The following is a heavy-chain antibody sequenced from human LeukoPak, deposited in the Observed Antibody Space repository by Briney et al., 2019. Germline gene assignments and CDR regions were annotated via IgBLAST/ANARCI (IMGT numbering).Heavy chain of an antibody. V-gene: IGHV3-33*01. J-gene: IGHJ5*02. Sequence: RGSLRLSCAASGFTFSSYGMHWARQAPGKGLEWVAVIWYDGSNKYYADSVKGRFTISRNNSKNTLYLQMNSLRAEDTAVYYCAREGLATPNWFDPWGKGPLVTVSS. CDR3: AREGLATPNWFDP. CDR1: GFTFSSYG. D-gene: IGHD2-15*01. CDR2: IWYDGSNK.